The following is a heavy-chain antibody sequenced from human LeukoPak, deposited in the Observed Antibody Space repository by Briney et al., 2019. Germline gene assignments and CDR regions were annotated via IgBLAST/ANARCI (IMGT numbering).Heavy chain of an antibody. Sequence: ASVKVSCKASGYTFTNYGINWVRQAPGQGLQWMGWISAYNGNTNYAQNLQGRVTLTTDTSTSTAYMEVRSLRSDDTAVYYCARLSRYCSSISCSLDYFDYWGQGTLVTVSS. CDR3: ARLSRYCSSISCSLDYFDY. CDR1: GYTFTNYG. V-gene: IGHV1-18*01. D-gene: IGHD2-2*01. J-gene: IGHJ4*02. CDR2: ISAYNGNT.